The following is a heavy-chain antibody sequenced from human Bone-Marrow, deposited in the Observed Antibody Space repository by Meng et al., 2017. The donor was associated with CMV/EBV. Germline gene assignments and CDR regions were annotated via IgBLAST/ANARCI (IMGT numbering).Heavy chain of an antibody. CDR3: ARDLSFRDDILTGFVMSDP. J-gene: IGHJ5*02. CDR1: GYTFTSYG. V-gene: IGHV1-18*01. CDR2: ISAYNGNT. Sequence: ASVKVSCKASGYTFTSYGISWVRQAPGQGLEWMGWISAYNGNTNYAQKLQGRVTMTTETSTSTAYMELRSLRSDDTAVYYCARDLSFRDDILTGFVMSDPWGQGTLVTVSS. D-gene: IGHD3-9*01.